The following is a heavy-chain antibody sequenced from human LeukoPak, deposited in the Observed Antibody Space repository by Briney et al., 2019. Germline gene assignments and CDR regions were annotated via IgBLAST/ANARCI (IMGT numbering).Heavy chain of an antibody. D-gene: IGHD3-22*01. CDR3: ARDHYDSSGYPLWFDP. V-gene: IGHV1-18*01. Sequence: ASVKVSCKASGYTFTSYGISWVRQAPGQGLEWMGWISAYNGNTNYAQKLQGRVTMTTDTSTSTAYMELRSLRSDDTAVYYCARDHYDSSGYPLWFDPWGQGTLVTVSS. CDR1: GYTFTSYG. CDR2: ISAYNGNT. J-gene: IGHJ5*02.